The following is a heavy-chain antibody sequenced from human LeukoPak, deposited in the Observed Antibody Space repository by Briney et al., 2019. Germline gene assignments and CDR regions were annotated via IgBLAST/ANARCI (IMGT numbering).Heavy chain of an antibody. D-gene: IGHD3-22*01. Sequence: PGGSLRLSCAASGFTFSSYTMNWVRQAPGKGLEWVSAISCSSSYIYYADSVKGRFTISRDNAKNSLYLQMNSLRAEDTAVYYCARDYYKNFDYWGQGTLVTVSS. CDR1: GFTFSSYT. J-gene: IGHJ4*02. CDR3: ARDYYKNFDY. V-gene: IGHV3-21*01. CDR2: ISCSSSYI.